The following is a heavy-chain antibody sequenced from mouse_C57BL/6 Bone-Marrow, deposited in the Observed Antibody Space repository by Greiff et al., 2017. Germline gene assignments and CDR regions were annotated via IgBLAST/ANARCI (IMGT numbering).Heavy chain of an antibody. V-gene: IGHV1-82*01. CDR1: GYAFSSYW. J-gene: IGHJ2*01. Sequence: QVQLQQSGPELVKPGASVKISCKASGYAFSSYWMNWVKQRPGKGLEWIGRIYPGDGDTNSNGKFKGKATLTADKSSSTAYMQLSSLTSEDSAVYYCAIGGYGVFDGWGKGTTLTVSS. D-gene: IGHD2-2*01. CDR3: AIGGYGVFDG. CDR2: IYPGDGDT.